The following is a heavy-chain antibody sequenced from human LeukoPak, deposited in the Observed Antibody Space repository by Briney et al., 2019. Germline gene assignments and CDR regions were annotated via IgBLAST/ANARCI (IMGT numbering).Heavy chain of an antibody. D-gene: IGHD3-22*01. CDR3: ARDLIAGGYYLD. J-gene: IGHJ4*02. CDR1: GYSMSRGYF. CDR2: IYYSGST. Sequence: SETLSLTCTVSGYSMSRGYFWGWIRQPPGKGLEWIGSIYYSGSTYYNPSLKSRVTISVDTSKNQFSLKLSSVTAADTAVYYCARDLIAGGYYLDWGQGTLVTVSS. V-gene: IGHV4-38-2*02.